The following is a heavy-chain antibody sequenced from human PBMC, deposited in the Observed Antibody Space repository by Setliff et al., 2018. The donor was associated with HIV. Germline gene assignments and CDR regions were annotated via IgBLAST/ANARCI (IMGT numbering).Heavy chain of an antibody. CDR2: IYYSGST. V-gene: IGHV4-39*01. D-gene: IGHD3-10*01. CDR3: ARGRMGYYGSGSYPFGY. J-gene: IGHJ4*02. CDR1: GGSISSSSYY. Sequence: SETLSLTCTVSGGSISSSSYYWGWIRQPPGKGLEWVGSIYYSGSTYYNPSLKSRVTISVDTSKNQFSLKLSYVTAADTAVYYCARGRMGYYGSGSYPFGYWGQGTLVTVSS.